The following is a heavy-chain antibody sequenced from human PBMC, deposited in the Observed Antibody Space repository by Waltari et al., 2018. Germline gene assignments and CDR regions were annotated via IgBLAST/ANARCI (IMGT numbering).Heavy chain of an antibody. Sequence: EVQLLESGGGLVQPGGSLRLSCAASGFTFSSYAMSWVRQAPGKGLEWVSAISGSGGSTYYADSVKGRFTISRDNSKNTLYLQMNSLRAEDTAVYYCATLVGATEKYFDYWGQGTLVTVSS. CDR1: GFTFSSYA. CDR2: ISGSGGST. J-gene: IGHJ4*02. CDR3: ATLVGATEKYFDY. D-gene: IGHD1-26*01. V-gene: IGHV3-23*01.